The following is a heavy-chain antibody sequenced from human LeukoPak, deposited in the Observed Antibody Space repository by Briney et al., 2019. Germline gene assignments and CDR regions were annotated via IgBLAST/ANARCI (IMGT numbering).Heavy chain of an antibody. V-gene: IGHV4-34*01. CDR1: GGSFSGYY. J-gene: IGHJ5*02. CDR3: ARGWRFGELSVNWFDP. Sequence: PSETLSLTCAVYGGSFSGYYWSWIRQPPGKGLEWIGEINNSGSTNYNPSLKSRVTISVDTSKNQFSLKLSSVTAADTAVYYCARGWRFGELSVNWFDPWGQGTLVTVSS. D-gene: IGHD3-10*01. CDR2: INNSGST.